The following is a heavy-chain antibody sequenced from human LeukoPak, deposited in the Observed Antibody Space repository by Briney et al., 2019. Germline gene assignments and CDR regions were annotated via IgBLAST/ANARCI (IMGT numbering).Heavy chain of an antibody. V-gene: IGHV3-9*01. Sequence: PGGSLRLSCAASGFSFDDYAMHWVRQPPGKGLEWVSGISWNSGSIGYADSVKGRFTISRDNAKNSLYLQMNSLRAEDTALYYCAKDLPGGDYTEGAFDIWGQGTMVTVSS. CDR3: AKDLPGGDYTEGAFDI. CDR2: ISWNSGSI. CDR1: GFSFDDYA. J-gene: IGHJ3*02. D-gene: IGHD4-17*01.